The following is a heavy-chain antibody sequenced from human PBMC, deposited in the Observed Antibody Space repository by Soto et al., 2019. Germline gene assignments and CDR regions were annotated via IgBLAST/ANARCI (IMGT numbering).Heavy chain of an antibody. D-gene: IGHD6-25*01. V-gene: IGHV6-1*01. CDR3: ARVSAAYYGIDV. J-gene: IGHJ6*02. CDR2: TYYRSKWYN. Sequence: SQTLSLTCAISGDSVSSNSAAWNWIRQSPSRGLEWPGRTYYRSKWYNDYAGSVKSRITINPDTSKNQFSLQLNSVIPEDTAVYYCARVSAAYYGIDVWGQGTRVTVSS. CDR1: GDSVSSNSAA.